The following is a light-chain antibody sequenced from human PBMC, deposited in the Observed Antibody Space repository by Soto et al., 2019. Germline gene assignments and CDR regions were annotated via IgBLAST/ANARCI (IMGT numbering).Light chain of an antibody. CDR1: SSDVGGYNY. CDR3: SSYTSSSTLGV. CDR2: DVS. V-gene: IGLV2-14*01. J-gene: IGLJ2*01. Sequence: QSALTQPASVSGSPRQSINISCTGTSSDVGGYNYVSWYQQHPGKAPKLMIYDVSNRPSGVSNRFSGSKSGNTASLTISGLQAEDEADYYCSSYTSSSTLGVFGGGTKLTVL.